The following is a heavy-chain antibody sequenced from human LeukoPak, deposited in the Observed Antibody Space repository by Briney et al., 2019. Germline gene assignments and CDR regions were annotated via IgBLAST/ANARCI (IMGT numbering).Heavy chain of an antibody. V-gene: IGHV1-2*06. J-gene: IGHJ4*02. CDR3: ARGPSGSDY. CDR1: GYTFTGYY. CDR2: INPSSGGT. D-gene: IGHD3-10*01. Sequence: ASVKVSCKVSGYTFTGYYLHWVRQAPGQGLEWMGRINPSSGGTNYAQKFQGRVTMTRDTSINTAYMDLNSPRSDDTAVYYCARGPSGSDYWGQGTLVTVSS.